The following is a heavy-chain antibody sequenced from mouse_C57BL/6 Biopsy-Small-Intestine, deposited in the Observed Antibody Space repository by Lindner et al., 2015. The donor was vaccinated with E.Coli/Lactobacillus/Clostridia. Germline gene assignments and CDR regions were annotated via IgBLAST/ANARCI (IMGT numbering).Heavy chain of an antibody. Sequence: VQLQESGGGLVKPGGSLKLSCAASGFTFSDYGMHWVRQAPEKGLEWVAYISSGSSTIFYADTLKGRFTISRDNAKNTLFLQMTSLRSEDTAMYYCAREVAGAMDYWGQGTSVTVSS. V-gene: IGHV5-17*01. CDR2: ISSGSSTI. CDR1: GFTFSDYG. D-gene: IGHD1-1*02. CDR3: AREVAGAMDY. J-gene: IGHJ4*01.